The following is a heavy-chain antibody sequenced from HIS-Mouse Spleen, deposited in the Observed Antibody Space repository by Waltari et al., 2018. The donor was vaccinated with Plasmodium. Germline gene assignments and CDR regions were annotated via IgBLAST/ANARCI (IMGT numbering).Heavy chain of an antibody. CDR2: IYWDDDK. V-gene: IGHV2-5*02. Sequence: QITLKESGPTLVKPTQTLTLTCTFSGFSLSTSGVGVGWIRQPPGKALEWLALIYWDDDKRYSPSLKNRLTITKDTSKNQVVLTMTNMDPVDTATYYCAHSRSSFDYWGQGTLVTVSS. J-gene: IGHJ4*02. CDR1: GFSLSTSGVG. CDR3: AHSRSSFDY. D-gene: IGHD6-13*01.